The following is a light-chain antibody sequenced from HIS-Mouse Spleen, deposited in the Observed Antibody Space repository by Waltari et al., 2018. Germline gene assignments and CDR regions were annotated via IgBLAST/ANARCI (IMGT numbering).Light chain of an antibody. V-gene: IGKV4-1*01. CDR3: QQYYSTPKT. CDR1: RSVLYSSNNKNY. Sequence: IVMTHPPASLAVSLGEGATINCTSSRSVLYSSNNKNYLAWYQQKPGQPPKLLIYWASTRESGVPDRFSGSGSGTDFTLTISSLQAEDVAVYYCQQYYSTPKTFGQGTKVEIK. J-gene: IGKJ1*01. CDR2: WAS.